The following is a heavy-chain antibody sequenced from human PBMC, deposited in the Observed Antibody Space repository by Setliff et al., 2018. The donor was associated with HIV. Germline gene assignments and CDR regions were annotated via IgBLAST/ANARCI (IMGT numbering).Heavy chain of an antibody. CDR3: ASASGDYEPYQY. CDR1: GDTSNSYA. V-gene: IGHV1-69*13. CDR2: IIPIFGSP. J-gene: IGHJ1*01. D-gene: IGHD4-17*01. Sequence: SVKVSCKASGDTSNSYAIRWMRQAPGQGPEWMGGIIPIFGSPQYAPQFRGRATITAAESSRTAYMELTSLKSEDSAVYYCASASGDYEPYQYWGQGTLVTVSS.